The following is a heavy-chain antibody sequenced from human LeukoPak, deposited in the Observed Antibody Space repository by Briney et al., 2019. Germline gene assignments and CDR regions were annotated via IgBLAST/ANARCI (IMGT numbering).Heavy chain of an antibody. Sequence: SETLSLTCTVSGGSISSYYWNWIRQPAGKGLEWIGRIYISGSTNYGPSLRSRVTFSIDTSKNQVSLKLSSVTAADTAVYYCARVDYVDYYFYMDVWGKGTTVTISS. CDR2: IYISGST. V-gene: IGHV4-4*07. J-gene: IGHJ6*03. D-gene: IGHD4-17*01. CDR3: ARVDYVDYYFYMDV. CDR1: GGSISSYY.